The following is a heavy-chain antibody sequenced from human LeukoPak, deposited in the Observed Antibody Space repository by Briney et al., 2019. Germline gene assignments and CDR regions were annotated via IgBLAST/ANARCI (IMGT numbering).Heavy chain of an antibody. CDR2: INPNSGGT. V-gene: IGHV1-2*02. J-gene: IGHJ4*02. Sequence: APVKVSCTASGYTFTGYYMHWVRQAPGQGLAWMGWINPNSGGTNYAQKFQGRVTMTRDTSISTAYMELSRLRSDDTAVYYCARSLYYSGYANYWGQGTLVTVSS. CDR1: GYTFTGYY. CDR3: ARSLYYSGYANY. D-gene: IGHD5-12*01.